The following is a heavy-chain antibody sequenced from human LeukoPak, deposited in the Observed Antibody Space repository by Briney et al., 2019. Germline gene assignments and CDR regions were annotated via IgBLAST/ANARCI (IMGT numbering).Heavy chain of an antibody. J-gene: IGHJ4*02. CDR1: GGSISSSSYY. CDR2: FYYSGST. Sequence: SETLSLTCTVSGGSISSSSYYWGWIRQPPGKGLEWIGSFYYSGSTYYNPSLKSRVTISVDTSKNQFSLKLSAVTAADTAVYYCARDGRKLYYDFWSGYYSGPLDYWGQGTLVTVSS. CDR3: ARDGRKLYYDFWSGYYSGPLDY. D-gene: IGHD3-3*01. V-gene: IGHV4-39*07.